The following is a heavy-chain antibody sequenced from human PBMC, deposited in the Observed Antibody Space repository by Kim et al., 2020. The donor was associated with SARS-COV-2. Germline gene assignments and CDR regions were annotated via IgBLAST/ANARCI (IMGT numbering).Heavy chain of an antibody. CDR3: AQEGLDSNYH. Sequence: GGSLRLSCAASGFKFSNYFMTWVRQAPGKGLEWVSTISVSGGSSYYADSVKGRFTISRDNSKSTLYLQMNNLRPGDTAVYYCAQEGLDSNYHWGQGTLVTVSS. J-gene: IGHJ5*02. CDR1: GFKFSNYF. CDR2: ISVSGGSS. V-gene: IGHV3-23*01. D-gene: IGHD4-4*01.